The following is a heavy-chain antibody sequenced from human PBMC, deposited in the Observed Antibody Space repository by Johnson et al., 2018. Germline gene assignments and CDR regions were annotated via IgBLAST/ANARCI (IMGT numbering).Heavy chain of an antibody. J-gene: IGHJ6*02. D-gene: IGHD2-2*01. CDR3: AKDPAAVYYYYGMDV. CDR1: GFTFDDYA. V-gene: IGHV3-9*01. Sequence: VQLVESGGGLVQXGRSLRLSCAASGFTFDDYAMHWVRQAPGKGLEWVSGISWNSGSIGYADAVKGRFTISRDNAKNSLDLQMNSRRAEDTALYYCAKDPAAVYYYYGMDVWGQGTTVTVSS. CDR2: ISWNSGSI.